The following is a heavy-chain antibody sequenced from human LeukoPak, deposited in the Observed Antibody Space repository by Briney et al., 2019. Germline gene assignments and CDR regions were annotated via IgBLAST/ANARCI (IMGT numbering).Heavy chain of an antibody. J-gene: IGHJ3*02. D-gene: IGHD2-15*01. CDR3: ARERVIATTYGSFDM. Sequence: SETLSLTCTVSAGSISGYYWSWIRQPPGKGLEWIGNIYYTGNTDYNPSLKSRVTISIDTSKNQFSLKLSSVTAADTALYYCARERVIATTYGSFDMGGQDKMLSV. CDR2: IYYTGNT. V-gene: IGHV4-59*01. CDR1: AGSISGYY.